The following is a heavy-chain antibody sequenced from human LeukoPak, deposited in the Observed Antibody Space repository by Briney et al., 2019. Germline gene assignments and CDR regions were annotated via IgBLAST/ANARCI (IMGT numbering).Heavy chain of an antibody. J-gene: IGHJ4*02. Sequence: GGSLRLSCAASGFSFSSYAMSWVRQAPGKGLEWVSTISPSGGSTYYADSVKGRFTISRDNAKNSLYLQMNSLRADDTAVYYCARSGSHDYWGQGTLVTVSS. CDR2: ISPSGGST. CDR3: ARSGSHDY. CDR1: GFSFSSYA. V-gene: IGHV3-23*01. D-gene: IGHD1-26*01.